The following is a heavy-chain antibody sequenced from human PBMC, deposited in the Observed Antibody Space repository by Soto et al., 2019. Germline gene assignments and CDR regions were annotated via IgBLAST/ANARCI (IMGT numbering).Heavy chain of an antibody. CDR2: IKQDGSLR. CDR1: GFTFTTHW. Sequence: GGSLRLSCAASGFTFTTHWMSWVRQALGKGLEWVASIKQDGSLRYYVDSVKDRFTISRDNAKNSLNLQMNSLRAEDTAIYYCASSTYQVHYDFWGQGTLVTVSS. J-gene: IGHJ4*02. D-gene: IGHD2-2*01. V-gene: IGHV3-7*05. CDR3: ASSTYQVHYDF.